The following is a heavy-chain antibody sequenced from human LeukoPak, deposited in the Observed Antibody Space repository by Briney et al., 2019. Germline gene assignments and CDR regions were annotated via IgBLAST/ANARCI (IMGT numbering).Heavy chain of an antibody. Sequence: SETLSLTCTVSGGSISSYYWSWIRQPAGKGLEWIGRIYTSGSTNYNPSLKSRVIMSVDTSKNQFSLKLSSATAVDTAVYYCASEGSAMVTTWGQGTLVTVSS. CDR3: ASEGSAMVTT. J-gene: IGHJ5*02. D-gene: IGHD5-18*01. V-gene: IGHV4-4*07. CDR2: IYTSGST. CDR1: GGSISSYY.